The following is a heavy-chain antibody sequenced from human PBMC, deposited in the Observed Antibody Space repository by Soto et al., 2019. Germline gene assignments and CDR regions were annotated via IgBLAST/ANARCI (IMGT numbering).Heavy chain of an antibody. Sequence: QVQLVQSGAEVKKPGSSVKVSCNASGGTFSSYAISWVRQAPGQGLEWMGGIIPIFGTATYAQKCRGRVTITADKSTSPAYMELSSLRSEDTAVYYCARAPTITLVRASGMDVWAQGPTVTVSS. V-gene: IGHV1-69*06. CDR3: ARAPTITLVRASGMDV. D-gene: IGHD3-10*01. CDR2: IIPIFGTA. J-gene: IGHJ6*02. CDR1: GGTFSSYA.